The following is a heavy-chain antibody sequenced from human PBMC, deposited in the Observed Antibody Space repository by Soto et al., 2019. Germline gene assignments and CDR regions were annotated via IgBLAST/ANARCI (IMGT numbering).Heavy chain of an antibody. CDR2: MNPNSGKT. J-gene: IGHJ4*02. CDR3: AKDPLYFGDPP. V-gene: IGHV1-8*01. D-gene: IGHD3-10*01. Sequence: ASVKVSCKASGYTFTSNDINWVRQATGQGLEWMGWMNPNSGKTVYAQKFQGRFTISRDNSKNTLYLQMNSLRADDTAVYYCAKDPLYFGDPPWGQGTLVTVSS. CDR1: GYTFTSND.